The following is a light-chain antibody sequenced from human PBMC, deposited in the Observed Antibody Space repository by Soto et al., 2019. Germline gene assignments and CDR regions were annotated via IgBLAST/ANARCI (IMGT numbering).Light chain of an antibody. CDR3: SSYTSSSTGV. CDR1: GSDVGGYNY. J-gene: IGLJ3*02. CDR2: DVS. Sequence: QSALTQPASVSGSPGQSIAISCTGTGSDVGGYNYVSWYQQHPGKTPNLMIYDVSNRPSGVSNRFSGSKSGNTASLTISGLQAEDEADYYCSSYTSSSTGVFGGGTQLTVL. V-gene: IGLV2-14*01.